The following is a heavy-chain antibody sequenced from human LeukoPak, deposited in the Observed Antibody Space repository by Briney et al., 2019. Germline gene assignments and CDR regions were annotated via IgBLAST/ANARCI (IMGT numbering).Heavy chain of an antibody. V-gene: IGHV4-4*07. CDR1: GVSISSYY. D-gene: IGHD6-6*01. CDR3: AVGLSSIAAPLY. Sequence: SETLSLTCTVSGVSISSYYWSWIRQPAGKGLEWIGRIYTSGSTNYNPSLKSRVTMSVDTSKNQFSLKLSSVTAADTAVYYCAVGLSSIAAPLYWGQGTLVTVSS. CDR2: IYTSGST. J-gene: IGHJ4*02.